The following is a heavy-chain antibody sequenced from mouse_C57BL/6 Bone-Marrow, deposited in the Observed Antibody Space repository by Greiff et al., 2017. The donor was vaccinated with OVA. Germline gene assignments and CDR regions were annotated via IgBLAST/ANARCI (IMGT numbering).Heavy chain of an antibody. J-gene: IGHJ2*01. V-gene: IGHV1-5*01. CDR1: GYTFTSYW. CDR3: TRCWVGGYYFDY. CDR2: IYPGNSDT. Sequence: EVQLQQSGTVLARPGASVKMSCKTSGYTFTSYWMHWVKQRPGQGLEWIGAIYPGNSDTSYNQKFKGKAKLTAVTSASTAYMELSSLTNEDSAVYYCTRCWVGGYYFDYWGQGTTLTVSS. D-gene: IGHD4-1*01.